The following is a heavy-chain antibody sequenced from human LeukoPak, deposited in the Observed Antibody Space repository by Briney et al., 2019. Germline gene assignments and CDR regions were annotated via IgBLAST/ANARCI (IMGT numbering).Heavy chain of an antibody. Sequence: GGSLRLSCAASGFTFSSYAMSWVRQAPGKGLEWVSAISGSGGSTYYADSVKGRFTISRGNSKNTLYLQMNSLRAEDTAVYYCAKELGNYYYDSSGYYYDYFDYWGQGTLVTVSS. CDR1: GFTFSSYA. CDR3: AKELGNYYYDSSGYYYDYFDY. CDR2: ISGSGGST. J-gene: IGHJ4*02. D-gene: IGHD3-22*01. V-gene: IGHV3-23*01.